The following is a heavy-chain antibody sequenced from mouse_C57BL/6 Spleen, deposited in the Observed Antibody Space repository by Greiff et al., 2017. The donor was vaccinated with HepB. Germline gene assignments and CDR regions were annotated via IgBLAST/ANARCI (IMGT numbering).Heavy chain of an antibody. Sequence: QVHVKQSGPELVKPGASVKISCKASGYAFSSSWMNWVKQRPGKGLEWIGRIYPGDGDTNYNGKFKGKATLTADKSSSTAYMQLSSLTSEDSAVYFCARGGDSSGQFAYWGQGTLVTVSA. D-gene: IGHD3-2*02. CDR1: GYAFSSSW. V-gene: IGHV1-82*01. CDR2: IYPGDGDT. CDR3: ARGGDSSGQFAY. J-gene: IGHJ3*01.